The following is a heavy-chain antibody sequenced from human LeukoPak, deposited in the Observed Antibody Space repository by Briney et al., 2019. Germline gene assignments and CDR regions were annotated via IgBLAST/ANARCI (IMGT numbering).Heavy chain of an antibody. CDR1: GGSISSYY. D-gene: IGHD1-26*01. CDR2: IYSRGST. Sequence: SETLSLTGTVSGGSISSYYWSWIRQPPGKGLEWSGYIYSRGSTNYNPSLESRVTISVDTSKNQFSMKLSSVTAADTAVYYCARMPTKVYYYMDVWGKGTTVAVSS. V-gene: IGHV4-4*09. J-gene: IGHJ6*03. CDR3: ARMPTKVYYYMDV.